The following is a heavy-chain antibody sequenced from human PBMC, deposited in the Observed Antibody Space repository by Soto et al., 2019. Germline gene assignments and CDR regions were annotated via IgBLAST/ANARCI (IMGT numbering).Heavy chain of an antibody. Sequence: QVQLVESGGGVVQPGRSLRLSCAASGFSLSSYGMHWVRQAPGKGLEWVAVILDDGSDKAYTDAVKGRFTISRDNSKNTLYLEMNSLRAEDTAVYYCARDDDYGDNGLDYWGQGTLVTVSS. CDR1: GFSLSSYG. D-gene: IGHD4-17*01. CDR3: ARDDDYGDNGLDY. V-gene: IGHV3-33*01. J-gene: IGHJ4*02. CDR2: ILDDGSDK.